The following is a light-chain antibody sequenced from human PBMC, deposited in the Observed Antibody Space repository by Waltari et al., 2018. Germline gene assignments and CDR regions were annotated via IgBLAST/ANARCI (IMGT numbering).Light chain of an antibody. Sequence: DIQMIQSPSTLSASVGDRVTITCRASQSISHWLAWYQQKPGKAPKLLFYKASSLEKEVPSRFSGSGSRTEFTLTITNLQPDDFATFYCQRYDDYPPTFGGGTKVEIK. CDR1: QSISHW. J-gene: IGKJ4*01. CDR3: QRYDDYPPT. V-gene: IGKV1-5*03. CDR2: KAS.